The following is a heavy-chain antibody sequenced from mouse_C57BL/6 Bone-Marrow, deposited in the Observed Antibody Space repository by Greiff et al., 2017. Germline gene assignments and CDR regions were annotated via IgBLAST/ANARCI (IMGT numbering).Heavy chain of an antibody. CDR3: ARSWADPHLRRVLAY. J-gene: IGHJ3*01. V-gene: IGHV1-72*01. CDR1: GYTFTSYW. D-gene: IGHD2-12*01. CDR2: IDPNSGGT. Sequence: QVQLQQPGAELVKPGASVKLSCKASGYTFTSYWMHWVKQRPGRGLEWIGRIDPNSGGTKYNEKFKSKATLTVDKPSSTAYMQLSSLTSEDSAVYYCARSWADPHLRRVLAYWGQGTLVTVSA.